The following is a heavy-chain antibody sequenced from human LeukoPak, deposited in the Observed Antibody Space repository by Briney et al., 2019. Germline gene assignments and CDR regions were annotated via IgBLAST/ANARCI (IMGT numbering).Heavy chain of an antibody. CDR1: GFTVSSNY. Sequence: GGSLRLSCAASGFTVSSNYMSWVRQAPGKGLEWVSVIYSGGSTYYADSVKGRFTISRDNSKNTLYLQMNSLRAEDTAVYYCARDHDYGGNSPAFDIWGQGTMVTVSS. CDR2: IYSGGST. J-gene: IGHJ3*02. CDR3: ARDHDYGGNSPAFDI. D-gene: IGHD4-23*01. V-gene: IGHV3-66*01.